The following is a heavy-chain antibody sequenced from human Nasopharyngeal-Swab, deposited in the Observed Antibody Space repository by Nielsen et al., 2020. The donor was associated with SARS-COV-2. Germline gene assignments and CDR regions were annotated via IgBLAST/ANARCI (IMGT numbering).Heavy chain of an antibody. D-gene: IGHD2-15*01. CDR3: AGEVVAATKYYYYGMDV. CDR2: IYYSGST. Sequence: SETLSLTCTVSGGSISSGGYYWSWIRQHPGKGLEWIGYIYYSGSTYYNPSLKSRVTISVDTSKNQFSLKLSSVTAADTAAYYCAGEVVAATKYYYYGMDVWGQGTTVTVSS. V-gene: IGHV4-31*03. J-gene: IGHJ6*02. CDR1: GGSISSGGYY.